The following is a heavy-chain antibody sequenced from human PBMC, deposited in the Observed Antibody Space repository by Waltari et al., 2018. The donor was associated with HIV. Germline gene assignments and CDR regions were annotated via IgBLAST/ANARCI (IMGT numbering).Heavy chain of an antibody. CDR2: INSDGSST. CDR1: FTFSSYW. J-gene: IGHJ4*02. CDR3: ASLYNYVWGSPPPFDY. D-gene: IGHD3-16*01. V-gene: IGHV3-74*01. Sequence: FTFSSYWMHWVRQAPGKGLVWVSRINSDGSSTNYADSVKGRFNISRDNAKNTVYLQVNSLRAEDTALYYCASLYNYVWGSPPPFDYWGQGTLVTVSS.